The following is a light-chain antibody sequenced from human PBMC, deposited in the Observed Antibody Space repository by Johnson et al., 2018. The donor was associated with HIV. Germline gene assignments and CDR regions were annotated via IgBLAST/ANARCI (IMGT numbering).Light chain of an antibody. J-gene: IGLJ1*01. CDR1: SSNIGNNY. CDR3: GTWGSSLGADV. Sequence: QSVLTQPPSVSAAPGQKVTISCSGSSSNIGNNYVSWYQQLPGTAPKLLIYENNKRPSGIPDRFSGSKSGTSATLGITGLQTGDEADYYCGTWGSSLGADVCGTGTKVTVL. V-gene: IGLV1-51*02. CDR2: ENN.